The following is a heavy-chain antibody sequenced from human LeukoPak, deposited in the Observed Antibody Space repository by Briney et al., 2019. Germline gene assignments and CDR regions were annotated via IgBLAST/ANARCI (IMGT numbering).Heavy chain of an antibody. CDR3: ARFRGHRKSITIFGVVPAYGMDV. Sequence: PSETLSLTCAVYGGSFSGYYWTWIRQPPGKGLEWIGEINHSGSTNYNPSLKSRVTISVDTSKNQFSLKVTSVTAADTAVYYCARFRGHRKSITIFGVVPAYGMDVWGQGTTVTVSS. CDR2: INHSGST. CDR1: GGSFSGYY. J-gene: IGHJ6*02. D-gene: IGHD3-3*01. V-gene: IGHV4-34*01.